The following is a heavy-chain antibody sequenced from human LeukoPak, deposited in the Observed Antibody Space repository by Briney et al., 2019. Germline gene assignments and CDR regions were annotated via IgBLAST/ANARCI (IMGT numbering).Heavy chain of an antibody. CDR3: ARGAAMVLPDAFDI. CDR2: IYYSGST. CDR1: GGSISSYY. V-gene: IGHV4-59*12. J-gene: IGHJ3*02. D-gene: IGHD5-18*01. Sequence: SETLSLTCTVSGGSISSYYWSWIRQPPGKGLEWIGYIYYSGSTNYNPSLKSRVTISVDTSKNQFSLKLSSVTAADTAVYYCARGAAMVLPDAFDIWGQGTMVTISS.